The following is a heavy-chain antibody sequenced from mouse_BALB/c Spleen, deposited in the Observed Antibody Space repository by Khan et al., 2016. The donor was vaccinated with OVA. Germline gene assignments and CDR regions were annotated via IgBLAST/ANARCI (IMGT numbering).Heavy chain of an antibody. CDR1: GYSITSDYA. J-gene: IGHJ4*01. V-gene: IGHV3-2*02. D-gene: IGHD2-12*01. CDR3: ARSLYYSFGYALDC. CDR2: ISSTGGT. Sequence: EVELVESGPGLVKPSQSLSITCTVTGYSITSDYAWNWIRQFPGNKLEWMGYISSTGGTSNNPSLKSRISVNRDTSKNQFFLQLKSVTTEDTATYYCARSLYYSFGYALDCWGRGTSVTVSS.